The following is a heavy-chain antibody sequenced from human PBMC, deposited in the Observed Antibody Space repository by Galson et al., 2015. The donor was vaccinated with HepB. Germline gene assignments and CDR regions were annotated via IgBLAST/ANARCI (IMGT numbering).Heavy chain of an antibody. D-gene: IGHD3-16*01. CDR1: GFIFRHHA. Sequence: SLRLSCAGSGFIFRHHAMAWIRQAPGKGLEWVSGINGRGSTRSYSDALKGRFSISRDHSKDTVFLQMDNLRAEDTAVYYCVKEGSWFGGDWFDPWGQGALVTVS. V-gene: IGHV3-23*01. CDR2: INGRGSTR. CDR3: VKEGSWFGGDWFDP. J-gene: IGHJ5*02.